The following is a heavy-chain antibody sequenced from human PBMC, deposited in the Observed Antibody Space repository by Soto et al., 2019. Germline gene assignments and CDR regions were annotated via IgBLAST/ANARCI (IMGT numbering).Heavy chain of an antibody. V-gene: IGHV4-34*01. Sequence: QVQLQQWGAGLLKPSETLSLTYAVYGGSFSGYYWTWIRQPPGTGLEWIGEINHSGSTNYNSSLNSRVTISVDTSKNQFSLKLTSVTAADTAVYYCARDKFTGLFDYWGQGTLVTVSS. CDR2: INHSGST. D-gene: IGHD2-8*02. CDR1: GGSFSGYY. J-gene: IGHJ4*02. CDR3: ARDKFTGLFDY.